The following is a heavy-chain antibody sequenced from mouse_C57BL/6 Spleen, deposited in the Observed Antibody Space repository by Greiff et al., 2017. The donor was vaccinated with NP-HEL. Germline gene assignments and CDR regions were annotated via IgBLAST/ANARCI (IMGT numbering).Heavy chain of an antibody. Sequence: VKLVESGAELVKPGASVKLSCKASGYTFTSYWMHWVKQRPGQGLEWIGMIHPNSGSTNYNEKFKSKATLTVDKSSSTAYMQLSSLTSEDSAVYYCARERLRDAWFAYWGQGTLVTVSA. CDR2: IHPNSGST. D-gene: IGHD2-4*01. CDR1: GYTFTSYW. CDR3: ARERLRDAWFAY. J-gene: IGHJ3*01. V-gene: IGHV1-64*01.